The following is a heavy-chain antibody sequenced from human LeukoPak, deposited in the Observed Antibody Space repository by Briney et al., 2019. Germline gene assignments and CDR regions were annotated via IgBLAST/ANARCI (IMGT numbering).Heavy chain of an antibody. D-gene: IGHD3-10*01. CDR2: ISPDGSTT. CDR3: ARSYLAFDY. V-gene: IGHV3-74*01. J-gene: IGHJ4*02. CDR1: RVTLSSDW. Sequence: GGSLRLSCAASRVTLSSDWMHWVRQAPGKGLTWVSRISPDGSTTSYADSVKGRFTISRDNAKNTLYLQINGLRAEDTAVYYCARSYLAFDYWGQGTLVTVSS.